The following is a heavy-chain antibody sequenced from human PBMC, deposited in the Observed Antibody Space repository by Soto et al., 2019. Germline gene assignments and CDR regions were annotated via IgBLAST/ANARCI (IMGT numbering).Heavy chain of an antibody. CDR2: INSDGSTT. D-gene: IGHD4-17*01. CDR1: GFTFSGYC. Sequence: EVQLVESGGGLVKPGGSLRLSCAVSGFTFSGYCMHWVRQAPGKGLVWVSRINSDGSTTSYPDSVKDRFTISRDNAKNTLYLQMDSLRAEDTAVYFCASAKIGDYFQVYWGQGTLVTVSS. J-gene: IGHJ4*02. CDR3: ASAKIGDYFQVY. V-gene: IGHV3-74*01.